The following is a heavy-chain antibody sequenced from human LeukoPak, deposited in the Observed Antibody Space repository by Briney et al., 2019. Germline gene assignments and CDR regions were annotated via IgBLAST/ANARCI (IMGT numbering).Heavy chain of an antibody. D-gene: IGHD3-9*01. Sequence: GGSLRLSCAASGFTFSSYAMHWVRQAPGKGLEWVAVISYDGSNKYYADSVKGRFTISRDNSKNTLYLQMNSLRAEDTAVYYCAKGYYDIQTFFDYWGQGTLVTVSS. CDR1: GFTFSSYA. CDR2: ISYDGSNK. V-gene: IGHV3-30-3*01. J-gene: IGHJ4*02. CDR3: AKGYYDIQTFFDY.